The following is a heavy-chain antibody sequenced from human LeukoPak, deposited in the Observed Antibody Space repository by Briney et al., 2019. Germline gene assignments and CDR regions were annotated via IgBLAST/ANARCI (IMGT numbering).Heavy chain of an antibody. D-gene: IGHD6-6*01. CDR2: IYYSGST. J-gene: IGHJ6*03. CDR3: ARMGRIAARPYYYYMDV. Sequence: PSETLSLTCTVSGGSISSYYWSWIRQPPGKGLEWIGYIYYSGSTNYNPSLKSRVTISVGTSKNQFSLKLSSVTAADTAVYYCARMGRIAARPYYYYMDVWGKGTTVTVSS. CDR1: GGSISSYY. V-gene: IGHV4-59*01.